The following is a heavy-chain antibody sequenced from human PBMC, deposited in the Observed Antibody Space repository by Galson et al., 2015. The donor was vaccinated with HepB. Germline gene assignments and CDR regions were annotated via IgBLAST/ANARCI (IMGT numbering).Heavy chain of an antibody. CDR2: RYYRSKWYN. V-gene: IGHV6-1*01. D-gene: IGHD1-1*01. Sequence: ISGDTLSNNSDSWNWIRQSPSSGLEWLGSRYYRSKWYNDYAVTVKSQITSNQDTSKNKFSLQLNSVTPGDTAVYYCASMVQLERQAGGDDAFDIWGQGTMVTVSS. CDR3: ASMVQLERQAGGDDAFDI. CDR1: GDTLSNNSDS. J-gene: IGHJ3*02.